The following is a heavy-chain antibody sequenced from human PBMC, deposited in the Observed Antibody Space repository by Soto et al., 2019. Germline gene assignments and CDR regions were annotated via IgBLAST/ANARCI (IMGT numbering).Heavy chain of an antibody. CDR2: ISGYNGNT. D-gene: IGHD6-6*01. CDR1: GYTFSNYG. V-gene: IGHV1-18*01. J-gene: IGHJ4*02. Sequence: QVQLVQSGAEVKKPGASVKVSCQASGYTFSNYGFSWVRQAPGQGLEWMGWISGYNGNTNYAERLQDRVTMTTDTSTSTAYMELKSLRYDDTAVYYCAREGQLGYWGQGTPVTVSS. CDR3: AREGQLGY.